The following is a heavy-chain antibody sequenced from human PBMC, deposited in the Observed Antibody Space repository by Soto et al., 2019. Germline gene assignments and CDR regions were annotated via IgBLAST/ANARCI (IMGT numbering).Heavy chain of an antibody. CDR3: ARETSQEVLAAHDMDV. Sequence: QVQIVQSAAEVKKPGASVKVSCKASGYTFTKYPIHWVRQAPGQRLEWMGWINAGDGNTRYSQRFQGRITIIRDTSASTAYMELSSLRSEDTAVYFCARETSQEVLAAHDMDVWGKGTTVIVSS. CDR1: GYTFTKYP. D-gene: IGHD2-15*01. J-gene: IGHJ6*03. V-gene: IGHV1-3*01. CDR2: INAGDGNT.